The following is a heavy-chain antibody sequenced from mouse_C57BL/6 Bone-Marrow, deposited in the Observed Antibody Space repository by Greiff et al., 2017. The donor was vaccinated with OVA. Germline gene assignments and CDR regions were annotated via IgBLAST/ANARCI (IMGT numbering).Heavy chain of an antibody. Sequence: EVKVVESGGGLVKPGGSLKLSCAASGFTFSSYAMSWVRQTPEKRLEWVATISDGGSYTYYPDNVKGRFTISRDNAKNNLYLQMSHLKSEDTAMYYGARDRVYSNYGFAYWGQGTLVTVSA. CDR3: ARDRVYSNYGFAY. CDR2: ISDGGSYT. V-gene: IGHV5-4*01. CDR1: GFTFSSYA. J-gene: IGHJ3*01. D-gene: IGHD2-5*01.